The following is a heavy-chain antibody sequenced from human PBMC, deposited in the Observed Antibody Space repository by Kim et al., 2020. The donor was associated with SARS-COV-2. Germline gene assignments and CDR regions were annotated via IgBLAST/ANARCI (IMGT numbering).Heavy chain of an antibody. CDR3: TRDLRQESTLDY. D-gene: IGHD3-10*01. Sequence: GGSLRLSCVVSGLTFSNAWMRWVRQAPGKGLEWVGCIKSKSDGGTADYAATVKDRFTISRDDSETTVYLQMNSLKIEDTGVYYCTRDLRQESTLDYWGQGVLVTVSS. CDR1: GLTFSNAW. V-gene: IGHV3-15*01. J-gene: IGHJ4*02. CDR2: IKSKSDGGTA.